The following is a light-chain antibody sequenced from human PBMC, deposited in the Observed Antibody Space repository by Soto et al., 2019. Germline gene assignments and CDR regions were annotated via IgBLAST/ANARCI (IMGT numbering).Light chain of an antibody. CDR3: QQGYSIHALT. CDR1: QIISTY. Sequence: DIQMTQSPSSLSASVGDRVTITCRASQIISTYLNWYQQRAGLAPRLLIYAASSLQSGVPPRSSGSGSGTDFTLTITYVQPEDFATYYCQQGYSIHALTFGGGTKVDIK. V-gene: IGKV1-39*01. J-gene: IGKJ4*01. CDR2: AAS.